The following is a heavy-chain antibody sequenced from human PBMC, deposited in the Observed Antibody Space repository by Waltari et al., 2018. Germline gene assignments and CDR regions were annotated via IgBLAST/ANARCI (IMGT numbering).Heavy chain of an antibody. CDR3: ASEVWGHGDYAFFDD. J-gene: IGHJ4*02. CDR2: IVPSLATV. Sequence: QVRLVQSGAEMKKPGSSMKVSXXXXXXXXSRNAISGVRQAPGQGLEWIGRIVPSLATVKFEQGFQKRVTFPADDSTSTAYMELTSLRIEDTAVYYCASEVWGHGDYAFFDDWGQGTLVTVSS. V-gene: IGHV1-69*15. CDR1: XXXXSRNA. D-gene: IGHD2-21*01.